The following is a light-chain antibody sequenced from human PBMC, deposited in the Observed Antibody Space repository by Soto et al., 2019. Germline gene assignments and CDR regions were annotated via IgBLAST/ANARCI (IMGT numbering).Light chain of an antibody. V-gene: IGKV1-39*01. Sequence: DIQMTQSPSSLSASVGDRVTITCRASQSISNYSNWYQQKPGKAPKLLIYTASSLQSGVPSRFSGSGSGTDFTLSISSLQPEDFATYYCQQSYSTPPGTFGQGTKVDIK. CDR3: QQSYSTPPGT. CDR1: QSISNY. CDR2: TAS. J-gene: IGKJ1*01.